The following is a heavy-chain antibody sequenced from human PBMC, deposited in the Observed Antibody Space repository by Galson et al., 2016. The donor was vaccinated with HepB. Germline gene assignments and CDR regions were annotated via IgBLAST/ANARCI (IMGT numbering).Heavy chain of an antibody. V-gene: IGHV3-7*04. J-gene: IGHJ4*02. CDR2: IKQDGSEE. CDR3: ARAPYGAGAYYYLDY. Sequence: SLRLSCAASEFTFSSYWMTWVRQAPGKGLEWVANIKQDGSEEYYVDSVKGRFTISRDNAKNSLYLQMIGLGAEDTAVYYCARAPYGAGAYYYLDYWGQGTLVTVSS. D-gene: IGHD3-10*01. CDR1: EFTFSSYW.